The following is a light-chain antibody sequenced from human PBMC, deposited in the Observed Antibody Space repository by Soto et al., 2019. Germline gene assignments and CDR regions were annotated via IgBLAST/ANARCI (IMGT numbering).Light chain of an antibody. CDR2: GNF. CDR3: QSYDSSLSGVV. CDR1: SSNIGAGYD. V-gene: IGLV1-40*01. J-gene: IGLJ2*01. Sequence: QTVVTQPPSVSGAPGQRVTISCTGSSSNIGAGYDVHWYQQLPGTAPKLLIYGNFNRPSGAPDRFSGSKSGTSASLAITGLQAGDEADYYCQSYDSSLSGVVFGGGTKLTVL.